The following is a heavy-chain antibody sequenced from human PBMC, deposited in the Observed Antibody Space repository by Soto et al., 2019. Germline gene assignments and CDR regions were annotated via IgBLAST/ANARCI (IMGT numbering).Heavy chain of an antibody. CDR1: GYSIASGYY. Sequence: SETLSLTCAVSGYSIASGYYWAWIRQSPGKGLEWIGSIYHAGSVYYNPSLNSPVAVSLHTSKNHFSLKLTSVTAADTAVYYCARTFAYYGMDVWGQGTTVTVSS. J-gene: IGHJ6*02. CDR3: ARTFAYYGMDV. CDR2: IYHAGSV. V-gene: IGHV4-38-2*01.